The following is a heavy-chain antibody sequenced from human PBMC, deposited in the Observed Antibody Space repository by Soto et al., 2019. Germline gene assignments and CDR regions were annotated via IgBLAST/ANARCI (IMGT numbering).Heavy chain of an antibody. D-gene: IGHD7-27*01. Sequence: NPSETLSLTCTVSGGSISSGDYYWSWIRQPPGKGLEWIGYIYYSGSTYYNPSLKSRVTISVDTSKNQFSLKLSSVTAADTAVYYCASTGDDYYYYGMDVWGQGTTVTVSS. CDR2: IYYSGST. V-gene: IGHV4-30-4*01. CDR1: GGSISSGDYY. J-gene: IGHJ6*02. CDR3: ASTGDDYYYYGMDV.